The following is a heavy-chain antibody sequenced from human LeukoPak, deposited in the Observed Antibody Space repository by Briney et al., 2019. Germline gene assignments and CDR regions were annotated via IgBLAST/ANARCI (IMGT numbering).Heavy chain of an antibody. J-gene: IGHJ4*02. CDR2: ISSSSSYI. V-gene: IGHV3-21*01. CDR1: GFTFSSYS. CDR3: ARVSAGYSGYGPFDY. Sequence: PGGSLRLSCAASGFTFSSYSMNWVRQAPGKGLEWVSSISSSSSYIYYAGSVKGRFTISRDNAKNSLYLQMNSLRAEDTAVYYCARVSAGYSGYGPFDYWGQGTLVTVSS. D-gene: IGHD5-12*01.